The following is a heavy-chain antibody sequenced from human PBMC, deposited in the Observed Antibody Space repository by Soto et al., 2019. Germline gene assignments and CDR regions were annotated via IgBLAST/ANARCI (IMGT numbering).Heavy chain of an antibody. J-gene: IGHJ3*02. CDR3: AKSIAAAGRDAFDI. CDR2: INSDGSST. V-gene: IGHV3-74*01. Sequence: QLGGSLRLSCAASGFTFSSYWMHWVRQAPGKGLVWVSRINSDGSSTSYADSVKGRFTISRDNAKNTLYLQMNSLRAEDTAVYYCAKSIAAAGRDAFDIWGQGTMVTVSS. CDR1: GFTFSSYW. D-gene: IGHD6-13*01.